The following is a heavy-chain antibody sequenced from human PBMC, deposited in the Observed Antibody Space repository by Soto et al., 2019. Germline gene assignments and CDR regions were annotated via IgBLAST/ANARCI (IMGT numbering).Heavy chain of an antibody. J-gene: IGHJ4*02. CDR1: GGSISSYY. D-gene: IGHD3-22*01. CDR3: ARGSDYYDSRGYFDY. V-gene: IGHV4-59*01. Sequence: PSETLSLTCTVSGGSISSYYWSWIRQPPGKGLEWIGYIYYSGSTNYNPSLKSRVTISVDTSKNQFSLKLSSVTAADTAVYYCARGSDYYDSRGYFDYWGQGTLVTVSS. CDR2: IYYSGST.